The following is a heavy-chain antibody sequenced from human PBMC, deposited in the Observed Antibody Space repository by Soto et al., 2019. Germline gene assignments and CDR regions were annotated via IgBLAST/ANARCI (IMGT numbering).Heavy chain of an antibody. CDR1: GGTFSSYT. V-gene: IGHV1-69*02. CDR2: IIPILGIA. J-gene: IGHJ3*02. D-gene: IGHD2-2*01. CDR3: ASIIDYCSSTSCYVNAFDI. Sequence: QVQLVQSGAEVKKPGSSVKVSCKASGGTFSSYTISWVRQAPGQGLAWMGRIIPILGIANYAQKFQGRVTITADKSTSTAYMELSSLRSEDTAVYYCASIIDYCSSTSCYVNAFDIWGQGTMVSVSS.